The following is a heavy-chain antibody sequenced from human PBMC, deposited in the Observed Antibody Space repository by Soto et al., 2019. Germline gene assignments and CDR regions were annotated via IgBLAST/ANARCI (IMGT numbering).Heavy chain of an antibody. CDR1: GGSFSGYY. V-gene: IGHV4-34*01. Sequence: QVQLQQWGAGLLKPSETLSLTCAVYGGSFSGYYWSWIRQPPGKGLEWIGEINHSGSTNYNPPLESRVTISVDTSKNQFSLKLSSVTAADTAVYYCARVPPVYCSSTSCYGYYYYYMDVWGKGTTVTVSS. CDR3: ARVPPVYCSSTSCYGYYYYYMDV. J-gene: IGHJ6*03. CDR2: INHSGST. D-gene: IGHD2-2*01.